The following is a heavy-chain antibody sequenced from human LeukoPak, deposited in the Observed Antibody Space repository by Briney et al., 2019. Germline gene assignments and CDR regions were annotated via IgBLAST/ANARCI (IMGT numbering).Heavy chain of an antibody. J-gene: IGHJ4*02. CDR1: GFTFSSYA. D-gene: IGHD3-10*01. CDR2: ISGSGGST. Sequence: GGSLRLSCAASGFTFSSYAMSWVRQAPGKGLEWVSAISGSGGSTYYADSVKGRFAISRDNSKNTLYLQMNSLRAEDTAVYYCAKMVTMVRGVVSFDYWGQGTLVTVSS. CDR3: AKMVTMVRGVVSFDY. V-gene: IGHV3-23*01.